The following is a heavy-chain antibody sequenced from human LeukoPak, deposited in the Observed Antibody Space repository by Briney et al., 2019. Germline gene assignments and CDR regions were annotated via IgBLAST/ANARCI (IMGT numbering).Heavy chain of an antibody. J-gene: IGHJ5*02. D-gene: IGHD6-6*01. CDR2: MDPNSGNT. CDR3: ARGFPGYSSSEDWFDP. CDR1: GYTFTSYD. V-gene: IGHV1-8*01. Sequence: ASVKVSCKASGYTFTSYDINWVRQATGQGLEGMGWMDPNSGNTGYAQKFQGRVTMTRNTSIGTAYMELSSLRSEDTAVYYCARGFPGYSSSEDWFDPWGQGTLVTVSS.